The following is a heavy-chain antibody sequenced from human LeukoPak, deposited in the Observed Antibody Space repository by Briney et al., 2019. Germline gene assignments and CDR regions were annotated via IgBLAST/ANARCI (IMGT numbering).Heavy chain of an antibody. CDR1: GGSFSGYY. D-gene: IGHD6-19*01. CDR2: INHSGST. Sequence: SETLSLTCAVYGGSFSGYYWSWIRQPPGKGLEWIGEINHSGSTNYNPSLKSRVTISVGTSKNQFSLKLSSVTAADTAVYYCARGRRQWLVFFDYWGQGTLVTVSS. J-gene: IGHJ4*02. V-gene: IGHV4-34*01. CDR3: ARGRRQWLVFFDY.